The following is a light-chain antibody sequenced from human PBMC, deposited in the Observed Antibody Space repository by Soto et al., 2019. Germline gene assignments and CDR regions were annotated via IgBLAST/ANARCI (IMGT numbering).Light chain of an antibody. J-gene: IGKJ1*01. CDR1: ESVANIY. Sequence: EIVLTQSPGTLSLSPGERSTLSFMSSESVANIYLAWYQQKPGQAPRLLIYGASSRATGIPNRFSGSGSGTDFTLTISRLEPEDFAVYYCQQYGNSPQTFGQGTKVDIK. CDR3: QQYGNSPQT. V-gene: IGKV3-20*01. CDR2: GAS.